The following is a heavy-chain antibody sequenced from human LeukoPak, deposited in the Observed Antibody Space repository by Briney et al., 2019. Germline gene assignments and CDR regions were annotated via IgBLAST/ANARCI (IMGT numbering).Heavy chain of an antibody. CDR1: GFTFSSYA. CDR2: ISGSGGST. Sequence: PGGSLRLSCAASGFTFSSYAMSWVRQAPGKGLEWVSTISGSGGSTYYADFVKGRFTISRDNSKNTLYLQMNSLRAEDTAVYYCAKDQGSSFTIDYWGQGTLVTVSS. CDR3: AKDQGSSFTIDY. V-gene: IGHV3-23*01. D-gene: IGHD2-2*01. J-gene: IGHJ4*02.